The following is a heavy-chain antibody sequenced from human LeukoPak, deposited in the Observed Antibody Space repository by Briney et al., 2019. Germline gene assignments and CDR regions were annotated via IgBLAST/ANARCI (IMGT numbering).Heavy chain of an antibody. J-gene: IGHJ6*03. CDR3: ARGAGIAAAGHYYYYYMDV. Sequence: SVKVSCKASGGTFSSYAISWVRQAPGQGLEWMGGIIPIFGTANYAQKFQGRVTITADESTSTAYMELSSLRSEDTAVYYCARGAGIAAAGHYYYYYMDVWGKGTTVTVSS. CDR1: GGTFSSYA. CDR2: IIPIFGTA. V-gene: IGHV1-69*13. D-gene: IGHD6-13*01.